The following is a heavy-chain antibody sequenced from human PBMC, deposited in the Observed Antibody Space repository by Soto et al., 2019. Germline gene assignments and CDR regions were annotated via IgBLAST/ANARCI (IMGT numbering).Heavy chain of an antibody. CDR2: IDPSDSYT. J-gene: IGHJ4*02. CDR1: GYRFTSYW. D-gene: IGHD3-3*01. CDR3: ARGGVSTRTFDY. V-gene: IGHV5-10-1*01. Sequence: VESLKIACKGSGYRFTSYWISCFLQMPGKVLEWMGRIDPSDSYTKYSPSFQGHVIISAVKSISTAYLQWSSLRASDTAMYYCARGGVSTRTFDYWGQGTPVTVSS.